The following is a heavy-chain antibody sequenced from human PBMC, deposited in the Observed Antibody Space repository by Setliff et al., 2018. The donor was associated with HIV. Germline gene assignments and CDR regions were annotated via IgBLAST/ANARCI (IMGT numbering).Heavy chain of an antibody. V-gene: IGHV4-4*08. Sequence: SETLSLTRTVSGGSMNENHWSWLRQSPGKGLEWIAYIHTSGSTYFNPSFISRVTISIDSSKNQFSLKLTSVTAADAAVYYCTGDYNSGSNRFDYWGQGTPVTVSS. CDR1: GGSMNENH. CDR3: TGDYNSGSNRFDY. D-gene: IGHD3-10*01. CDR2: IHTSGST. J-gene: IGHJ4*02.